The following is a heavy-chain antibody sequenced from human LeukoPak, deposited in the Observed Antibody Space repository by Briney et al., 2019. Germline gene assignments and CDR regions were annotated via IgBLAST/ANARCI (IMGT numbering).Heavy chain of an antibody. V-gene: IGHV1-2*04. CDR2: INPNSGGT. J-gene: IGHJ4*02. CDR1: GYTFTGYY. CDR3: ARDTRAEDGSGSYPLDY. D-gene: IGHD3-10*01. Sequence: ASVKVSCKASGYTFTGYYMHWVRQAPGQGLEWMGWINPNSGGTNYAQKFQGWVTMTRDTSISTAYMELSRLRSDDTAVYYCARDTRAEDGSGSYPLDYWGQGTLVTVSS.